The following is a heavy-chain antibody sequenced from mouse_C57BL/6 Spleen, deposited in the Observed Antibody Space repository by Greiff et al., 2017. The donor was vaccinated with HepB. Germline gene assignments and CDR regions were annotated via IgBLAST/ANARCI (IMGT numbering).Heavy chain of an antibody. D-gene: IGHD1-1*02. Sequence: EVQLQQSGPELVKPGASVKISCKASGYTFTDYYMNWVKQSHGKSLEWIGDINPNNGGTSYNQKFKGKATLTVDKSSSTAYMELRSLTSEDSAVYYCAREDYGPDYYAMDYWGQGTSVTVSS. CDR3: AREDYGPDYYAMDY. CDR2: INPNNGGT. CDR1: GYTFTDYY. J-gene: IGHJ4*01. V-gene: IGHV1-26*01.